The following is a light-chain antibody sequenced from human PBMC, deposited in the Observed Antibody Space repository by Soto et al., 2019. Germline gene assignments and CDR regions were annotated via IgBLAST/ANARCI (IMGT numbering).Light chain of an antibody. V-gene: IGKV3-15*01. CDR1: QSVSSN. Sequence: EIVMTQSPATLSVSPGERATLSCRASQSVSSNLAWYQQKPGQAPRLLIYGASTRATGIPARFSGSGSGTDFTLTIRSLQSEDFAVYYCQQYNNWPPKFGQGTKVEIK. CDR3: QQYNNWPPK. CDR2: GAS. J-gene: IGKJ1*01.